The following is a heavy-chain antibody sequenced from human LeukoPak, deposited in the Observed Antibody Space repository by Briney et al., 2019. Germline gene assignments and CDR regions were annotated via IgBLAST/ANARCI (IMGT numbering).Heavy chain of an antibody. Sequence: GAPVKVSCKASGYTFTGYYMHWVRQAPGQGLEWMGWITPNSGGTNYAQKFQGRVTMTSDTSISTAYMELSRLRSNDTAVYYCARVYRWLHPNDAFDIWGQGTMVTVSS. CDR1: GYTFTGYY. CDR3: ARVYRWLHPNDAFDI. D-gene: IGHD5-12*01. J-gene: IGHJ3*02. CDR2: ITPNSGGT. V-gene: IGHV1-2*02.